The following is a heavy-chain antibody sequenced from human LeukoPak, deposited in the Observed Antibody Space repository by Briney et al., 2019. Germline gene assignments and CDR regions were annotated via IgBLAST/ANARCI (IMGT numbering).Heavy chain of an antibody. CDR3: ARQTAMGRSGDY. Sequence: GESLKISCKASGYSSTSYWIGWVRQMPRKGLEWMGIIDPSDSETRYTPSCQGQVTISADKSLSTAYLQWNSLKASDTAMYYCARQTAMGRSGDYWGEGTLVTVSS. J-gene: IGHJ4*02. V-gene: IGHV5-51*01. D-gene: IGHD5-18*01. CDR1: GYSSTSYW. CDR2: IDPSDSET.